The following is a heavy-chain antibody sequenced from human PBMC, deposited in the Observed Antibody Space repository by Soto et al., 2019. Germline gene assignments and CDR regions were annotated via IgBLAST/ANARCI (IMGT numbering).Heavy chain of an antibody. Sequence: GESRKSSWKGSGYSFASHWVAWVRQMPEKGLEWIGTIYPGDSDTKYSPAFRGQVTISADTSVSTAYLQWRSLEATDSAIYYCARYSGSYWHYLDFWGQGTLVPVSS. D-gene: IGHD1-26*01. CDR2: IYPGDSDT. CDR3: ARYSGSYWHYLDF. J-gene: IGHJ4*02. V-gene: IGHV5-51*01. CDR1: GYSFASHW.